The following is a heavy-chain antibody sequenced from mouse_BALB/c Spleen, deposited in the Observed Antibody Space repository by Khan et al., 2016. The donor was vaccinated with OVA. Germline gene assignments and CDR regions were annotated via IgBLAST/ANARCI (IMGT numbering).Heavy chain of an antibody. CDR1: GYTFTSYW. CDR2: INPTSGYT. CDR3: ARDRIDY. J-gene: IGHJ2*01. Sequence: QVQLQQSGAELAKPGASVKMSCTASGYTFTSYWMHWIKQRPGQGLEWIGYINPTSGYTDYNQKFKDKATLTAGKSSSTAYMQLSSLTSDDSAVYYCARDRIDYWGQGTALTVSS. V-gene: IGHV1-7*01.